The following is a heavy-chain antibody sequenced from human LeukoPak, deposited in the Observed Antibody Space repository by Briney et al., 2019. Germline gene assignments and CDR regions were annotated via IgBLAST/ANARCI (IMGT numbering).Heavy chain of an antibody. CDR1: GYTFTGYY. CDR2: INPNSGGT. CDR3: ATRPNYDFWSGPFDY. Sequence: ASVKVSCKASGYTFTGYYMHWVRQAPGQGLEWMGWINPNSGGTNYAQKFQGRVTMTRDTSISTAYMELSRLRSDDTAVYYCATRPNYDFWSGPFDYWGQGTLVTVSS. D-gene: IGHD3-3*01. J-gene: IGHJ4*02. V-gene: IGHV1-2*02.